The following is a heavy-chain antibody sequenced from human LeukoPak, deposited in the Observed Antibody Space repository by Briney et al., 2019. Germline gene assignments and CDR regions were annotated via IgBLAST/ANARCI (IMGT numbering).Heavy chain of an antibody. J-gene: IGHJ4*02. CDR1: GYTFTSYG. CDR3: ASPWVAGSLDY. D-gene: IGHD6-19*01. V-gene: IGHV1-18*01. Sequence: ASVKVSCKTSGYTFTSYGTSWVRQAPRQGLEWMGWISGYNGNTNYAQRFQGRVTMTTDTSTSTAYMELRSLRSDDTAVYYCASPWVAGSLDYWGQGTLVTVSS. CDR2: ISGYNGNT.